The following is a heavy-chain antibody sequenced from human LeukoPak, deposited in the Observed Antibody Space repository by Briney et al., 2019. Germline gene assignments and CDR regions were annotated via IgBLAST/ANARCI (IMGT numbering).Heavy chain of an antibody. Sequence: PAETLSLTCAVYGLSFSGYYVSWIRQPPGKGLEWIGEINHSGSTNYNPSLKRRVTISVDTSTSECSLKMRSVPAADPAVYYCARGRYRSSWSRAERGGYFDYWGQGTLVTVSS. J-gene: IGHJ4*02. CDR1: GLSFSGYY. D-gene: IGHD6-13*01. V-gene: IGHV4-34*01. CDR3: ARGRYRSSWSRAERGGYFDY. CDR2: INHSGST.